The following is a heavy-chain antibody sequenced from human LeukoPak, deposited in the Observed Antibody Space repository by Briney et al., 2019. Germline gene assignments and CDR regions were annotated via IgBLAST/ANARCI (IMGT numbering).Heavy chain of an antibody. CDR3: AKGPLRGTAAAIDY. J-gene: IGHJ4*02. D-gene: IGHD2-2*01. Sequence: SGGSLRLSCAASGFTSNNYGMHWVRQAPGKGLEWVAVISYDGRNKHYPDSVKGRFTISRDISTDTLWLQMDSLRTEDTAVYYCAKGPLRGTAAAIDYWGQGTLVTVSS. CDR1: GFTSNNYG. CDR2: ISYDGRNK. V-gene: IGHV3-30*18.